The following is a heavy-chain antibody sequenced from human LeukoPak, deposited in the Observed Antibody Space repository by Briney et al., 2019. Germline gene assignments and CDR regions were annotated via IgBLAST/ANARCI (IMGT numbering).Heavy chain of an antibody. J-gene: IGHJ6*03. CDR3: AREIPEGNYYYYYYMDV. D-gene: IGHD1-14*01. V-gene: IGHV3-21*04. Sequence: GGSLRLSCAASGFTFSSYSMNWVRQAPGKGLEWVSSISSSSSYIYYADSVKGRFTISRDNSKNTLYLQMNSLRAEDTAVYYCAREIPEGNYYYYYYMDVWGKGTTVTISS. CDR2: ISSSSSYI. CDR1: GFTFSSYS.